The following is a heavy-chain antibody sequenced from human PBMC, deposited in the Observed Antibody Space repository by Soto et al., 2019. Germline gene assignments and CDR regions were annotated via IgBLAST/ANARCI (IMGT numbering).Heavy chain of an antibody. CDR3: ARGIGYCSSTSCKYYYYYYGMDV. J-gene: IGHJ6*02. CDR2: IYYSGST. Sequence: SETLSLTCTVSGGSISSYYWSWIRQPPGKGLEWIGYIYYSGSTNYNPSLKSRVTISVDTSKNQFSLKLSSVTAADTAVYYCARGIGYCSSTSCKYYYYYYGMDVWGQGTTVTVSS. V-gene: IGHV4-59*01. CDR1: GGSISSYY. D-gene: IGHD2-2*01.